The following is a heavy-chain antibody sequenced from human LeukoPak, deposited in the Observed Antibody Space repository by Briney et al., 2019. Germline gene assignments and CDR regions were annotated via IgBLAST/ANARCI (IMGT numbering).Heavy chain of an antibody. CDR3: ARDPLAPDY. CDR1: GFTFRSYA. D-gene: IGHD5-12*01. V-gene: IGHV3-23*01. CDR2: ISGNGDST. Sequence: GGSLRLSCAASGFTFRSYAMSWVRQAPGKGLEWVSGISGNGDSTYYADSVKGRFTISRDNSKNTLYLQMNSLTAEDTAVYYCARDPLAPDYWGQGTLVTVSS. J-gene: IGHJ4*02.